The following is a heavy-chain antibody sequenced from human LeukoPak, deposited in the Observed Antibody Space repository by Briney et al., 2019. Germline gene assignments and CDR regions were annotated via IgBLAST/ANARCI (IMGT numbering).Heavy chain of an antibody. J-gene: IGHJ6*03. CDR1: GVSISSHY. CDR3: ARGSAAGPYYYYYFIDV. V-gene: IGHV4-59*11. D-gene: IGHD6-13*01. CDR2: MYYSGST. Sequence: SETLSLTCTVSGVSISSHYWSWIRRPPGKRLEWIGYMYYSGSTNYNPSLKSRVTMSLDTSKNQFSLELSSVTAADAAVYYCARGSAAGPYYYYYFIDVWGRGTTVSVSS.